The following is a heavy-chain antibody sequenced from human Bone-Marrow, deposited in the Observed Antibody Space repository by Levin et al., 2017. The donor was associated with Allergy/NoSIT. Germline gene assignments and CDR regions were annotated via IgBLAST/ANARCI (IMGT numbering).Heavy chain of an antibody. V-gene: IGHV2-5*02. Sequence: SGPTLVKPTQTFTLTCTFSGFSLSTTGMAVTWIRQPPGKALEWLGLISWDDDKLYSPSLRKRLTISKDTSKNEVVFTLTNLSPQDPATYFCTRKFMGTPRGRSSEYCQHWGQGKPVTVSA. J-gene: IGHJ1*01. CDR3: TRKFMGTPRGRSSEYCQH. D-gene: IGHD2-15*01. CDR2: ISWDDDK. CDR1: GFSLSTTGMA.